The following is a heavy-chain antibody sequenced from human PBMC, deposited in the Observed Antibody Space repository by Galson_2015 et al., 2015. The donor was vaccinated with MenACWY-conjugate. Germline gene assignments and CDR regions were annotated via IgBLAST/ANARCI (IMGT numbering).Heavy chain of an antibody. J-gene: IGHJ4*02. CDR2: IKQDGSEK. CDR3: ARVRASGGVYFDY. Sequence: SLRLSCAASGFTFSDYWMSWVRQAPGKGLEWVANIKQDGSEKYYVDSVKGRSTVSRDNAKNSLFLQMNSLRAEDTAVYYCARVRASGGVYFDYWGQGTLVTVSS. CDR1: GFTFSDYW. V-gene: IGHV3-7*03. D-gene: IGHD3-16*01.